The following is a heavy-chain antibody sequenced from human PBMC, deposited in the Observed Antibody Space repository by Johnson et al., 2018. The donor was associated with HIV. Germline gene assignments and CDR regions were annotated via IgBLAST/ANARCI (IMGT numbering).Heavy chain of an antibody. D-gene: IGHD6-19*01. CDR3: ARVGHSSEF. CDR2: ISSSAGTI. Sequence: QVQLVESGGGVVQPGRSLRLSCAASGFTFSDYYMSWIRQAPGKGLEWVSYISSSAGTISYTDSVKGRFTISRDNAKNSLYLQMNSLTAEDTAVYYCARVGHSSEFWGQGTVVTVSS. J-gene: IGHJ3*01. V-gene: IGHV3-11*04. CDR1: GFTFSDYY.